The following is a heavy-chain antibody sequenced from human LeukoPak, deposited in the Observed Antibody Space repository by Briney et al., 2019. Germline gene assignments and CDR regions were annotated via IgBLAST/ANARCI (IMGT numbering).Heavy chain of an antibody. J-gene: IGHJ4*02. CDR2: ISGSGGST. D-gene: IGHD4-17*01. Sequence: GGSLRLSCAASGFTFSSYAMSWVRQAPGKGLEWVSAISGSGGSTYYADSMKGRFTISRDNSKNTLYLQMNSLRAEDTAVCYCAKDLGYGDYEFDYWGQGTLVTVSS. CDR1: GFTFSSYA. CDR3: AKDLGYGDYEFDY. V-gene: IGHV3-23*01.